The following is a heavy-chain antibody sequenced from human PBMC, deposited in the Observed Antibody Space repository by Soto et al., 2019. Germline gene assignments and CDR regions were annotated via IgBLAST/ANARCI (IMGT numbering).Heavy chain of an antibody. D-gene: IGHD6-19*01. CDR2: VNPNSGGT. CDR3: ARGGQWLVQGWFDP. V-gene: IGHV1-2*02. CDR1: GYTFTGYY. Sequence: ASVKVSCKASGYTFTGYYMHWVRQAPGQGLEWMGWVNPNSGGTNYAQKFQGRVTMTRDTSISTAYMELSRLRSDDTAVYYCARGGQWLVQGWFDPWGQGTLVTVSS. J-gene: IGHJ5*02.